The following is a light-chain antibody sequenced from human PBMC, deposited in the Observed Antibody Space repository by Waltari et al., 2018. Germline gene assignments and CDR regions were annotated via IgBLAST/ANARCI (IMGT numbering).Light chain of an antibody. V-gene: IGKV1-39*01. CDR3: QQSHSAPRT. CDR2: AAS. CDR1: QSISSY. Sequence: DIQMTQSPSSLSASVGDRVTITCRASQSISSYLYWYQQKPGKAPKLLIFAASRLESGGPSRFSGSGSGTDFTLTITSLQPEDFATYYCQQSHSAPRTFGQGTKVEIK. J-gene: IGKJ1*01.